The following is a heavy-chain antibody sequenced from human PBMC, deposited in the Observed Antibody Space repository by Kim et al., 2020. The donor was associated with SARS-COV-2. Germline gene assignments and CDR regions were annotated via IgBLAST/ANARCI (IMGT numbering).Heavy chain of an antibody. Sequence: PPHKGRVTMSVDTSKNQFSLKLSSVTAADTAVYYCARERFEDYYYYYGMDVWGQGTTVTVSS. J-gene: IGHJ6*02. V-gene: IGHV4-4*07. CDR3: ARERFEDYYYYYGMDV. D-gene: IGHD3-10*01.